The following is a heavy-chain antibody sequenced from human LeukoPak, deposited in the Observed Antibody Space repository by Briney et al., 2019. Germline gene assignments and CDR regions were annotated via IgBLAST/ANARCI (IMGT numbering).Heavy chain of an antibody. CDR3: ASVKLGYYYAPNGYVDS. CDR1: GGSISSYY. V-gene: IGHV4-59*01. Sequence: SETLSLTCTVSGGSISSYYWSWIRQPPGKGLEWIGYIYYSGSTNYNPSLKTRVTISVDTSKNQFSLKPSSVTAADTALYFCASVKLGYYYAPNGYVDSWGEGLPATASS. CDR2: IYYSGST. J-gene: IGHJ4*02. D-gene: IGHD1-26*01.